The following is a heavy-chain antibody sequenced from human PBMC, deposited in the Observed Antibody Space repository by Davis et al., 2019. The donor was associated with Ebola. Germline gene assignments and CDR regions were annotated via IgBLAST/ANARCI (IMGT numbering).Heavy chain of an antibody. Sequence: ASVKVSCKASGYTFTSYAISWVRQAPGQGLEWMGWISAYNGNTNYAQKLQGRVTMTTDTSTSTAYMELRSLRSDDTAVYYCARDSPIFGDYYGMDVWGQGTTVTVSS. V-gene: IGHV1-18*01. J-gene: IGHJ6*02. CDR2: ISAYNGNT. CDR1: GYTFTSYA. CDR3: ARDSPIFGDYYGMDV. D-gene: IGHD3-3*01.